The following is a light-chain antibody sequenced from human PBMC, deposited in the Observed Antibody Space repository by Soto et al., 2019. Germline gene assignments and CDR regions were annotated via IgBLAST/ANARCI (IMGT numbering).Light chain of an antibody. Sequence: QSALTQPRSVSGSPGQSVTISCTGTSSDVGGYNYVSWYQQHPGKAPKLMIYDVSERPSGVPDRFSGSKSGNTASLTISGLQAEDEADYYCCSYAGRYTVFGGGTKLTVL. V-gene: IGLV2-11*01. CDR3: CSYAGRYTV. J-gene: IGLJ2*01. CDR2: DVS. CDR1: SSDVGGYNY.